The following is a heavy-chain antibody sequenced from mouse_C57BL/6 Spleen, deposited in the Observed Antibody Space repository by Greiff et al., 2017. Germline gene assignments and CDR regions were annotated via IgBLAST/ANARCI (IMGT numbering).Heavy chain of an antibody. CDR3: ARGIYYDAYYARDY. CDR1: GYTFTSYW. J-gene: IGHJ4*01. CDR2: IHPNSGST. V-gene: IGHV1-64*01. Sequence: QVQLKQPGAELVKPGASVKLSCKASGYTFTSYWMHWVKQRPGQGLEWIGMIHPNSGSTNYNEKFKSKATLTVDKSSSTAYMQLSSLTSEDSAVYYCARGIYYDAYYARDYWGQGTSVTVSS. D-gene: IGHD2-4*01.